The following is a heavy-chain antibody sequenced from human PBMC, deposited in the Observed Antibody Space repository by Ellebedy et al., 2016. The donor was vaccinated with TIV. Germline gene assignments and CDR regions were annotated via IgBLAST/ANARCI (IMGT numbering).Heavy chain of an antibody. V-gene: IGHV3-74*01. CDR2: INDDGSTT. D-gene: IGHD4-17*01. J-gene: IGHJ3*02. CDR1: GFTFSSYW. Sequence: HTGGSLRLSCAASGFTFSSYWMHWVRQAPGKGLVWVSGINDDGSTTSYVDSVKGRFTISRDNAKTTLYLQMNSLRAEDTAVYYCVTDGSYGDYLSPTHAFVIWGQGTMVAVSS. CDR3: VTDGSYGDYLSPTHAFVI.